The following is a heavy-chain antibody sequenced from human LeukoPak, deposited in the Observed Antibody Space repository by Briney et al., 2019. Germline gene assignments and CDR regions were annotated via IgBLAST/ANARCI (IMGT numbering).Heavy chain of an antibody. J-gene: IGHJ4*02. Sequence: GASVKVSCKASGYTFTGYYMHWVRQAPGQGLEWMGWINPNSGGTNYEQKFQGRVTMTRDTSISTAYMELSRPRSDDTAVYYCARDSGERGSGSYLIAYWGQGTLVTVSS. CDR3: ARDSGERGSGSYLIAY. CDR1: GYTFTGYY. D-gene: IGHD3-10*01. V-gene: IGHV1-2*02. CDR2: INPNSGGT.